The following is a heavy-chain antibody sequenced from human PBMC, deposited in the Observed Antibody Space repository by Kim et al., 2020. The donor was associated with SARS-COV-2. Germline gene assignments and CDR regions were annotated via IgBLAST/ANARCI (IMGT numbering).Heavy chain of an antibody. Sequence: HYLDSVKGRFSVSRDNAQNSLYLQLNSLRAEDTAVYYCARTDPFNYGYFDFWGRGTLVTVSP. D-gene: IGHD3-16*01. J-gene: IGHJ4*02. V-gene: IGHV3-7*01. CDR3: ARTDPFNYGYFDF.